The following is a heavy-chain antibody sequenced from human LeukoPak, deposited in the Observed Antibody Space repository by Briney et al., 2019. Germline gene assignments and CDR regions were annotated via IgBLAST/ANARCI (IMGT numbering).Heavy chain of an antibody. V-gene: IGHV4-38-2*02. CDR1: AYSISNGYY. CDR2: IYHSGNT. D-gene: IGHD6-13*01. J-gene: IGHJ4*02. CDR3: ARSAAGTGGDFDY. Sequence: SETLSLTCTVSAYSISNGYYWGWIRQPPGKGLEWIGSIYHSGNTYYDPSLKRGVTISVDTSKNQLSLSLTSVTAADTAVYYCARSAAGTGGDFDYWGQGSLVTVSS.